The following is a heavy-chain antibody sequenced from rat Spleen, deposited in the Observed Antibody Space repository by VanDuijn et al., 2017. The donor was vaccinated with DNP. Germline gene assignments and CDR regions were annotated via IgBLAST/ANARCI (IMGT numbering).Heavy chain of an antibody. CDR1: GFTFSDYY. CDR3: AREGFRVTFAY. CDR2: ISYDGGST. V-gene: IGHV5-20*01. J-gene: IGHJ3*01. Sequence: EVQLVESGGGLVQPGRSLKLSCAASGFTFSDYYMAWVRQAPTQGLEWVASISYDGGSTYYLYSVKGRFPVSRGNAENTISLQMNSLRSEDTATYYCAREGFRVTFAYWGQGTLVTVSS. D-gene: IGHD4-4*01.